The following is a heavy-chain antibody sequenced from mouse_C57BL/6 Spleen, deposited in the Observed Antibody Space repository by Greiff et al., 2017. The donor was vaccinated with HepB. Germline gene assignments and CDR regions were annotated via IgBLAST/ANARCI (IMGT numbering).Heavy chain of an antibody. V-gene: IGHV1-61*01. D-gene: IGHD2-4*01. Sequence: VKLQQPGAELVRPGSSVKLSCKASGYTFTSYWMDWVKQRPGQGLEWIGNIYPSDSETHYNQKFKDKATLTVDKSSSTAYMQLSSLTSEDSAVYYCAHDYDGFAYWGQGTLVTVSA. J-gene: IGHJ3*01. CDR3: AHDYDGFAY. CDR1: GYTFTSYW. CDR2: IYPSDSET.